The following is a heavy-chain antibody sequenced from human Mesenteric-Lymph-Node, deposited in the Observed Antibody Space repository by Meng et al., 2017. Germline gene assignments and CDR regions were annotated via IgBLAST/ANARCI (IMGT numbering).Heavy chain of an antibody. CDR3: TRGMGLS. J-gene: IGHJ5*02. V-gene: IGHV3-21*01. CDR1: GLTFSSYN. D-gene: IGHD1-26*01. CDR2: ISYTGTYI. Sequence: GESLKISCAASGLTFSSYNMIWVRQAPGKGLEWVSSISYTGTYIYYTDSLKGRFTISRDNANNSLYLQMNSLRAEDTAIYYCTRGMGLSWGQGTLVTVSS.